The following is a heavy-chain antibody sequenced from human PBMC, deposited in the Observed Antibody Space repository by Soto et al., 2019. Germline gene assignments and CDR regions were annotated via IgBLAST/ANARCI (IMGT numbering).Heavy chain of an antibody. CDR1: GYTFTGYD. J-gene: IGHJ4*02. CDR2: INPNSGGT. Sequence: QVQLVQSGAEVKKPGASVKVSCKASGYTFTGYDMHWVRQAPGQGLEWMGWINPNSGGTNYAQKFQSWVTMTRDTSISTAYMELSRLRSDDTAVYYCARSHCSSISCYVGSWDYWGQGTLVTVSS. V-gene: IGHV1-2*04. CDR3: ARSHCSSISCYVGSWDY. D-gene: IGHD2-2*01.